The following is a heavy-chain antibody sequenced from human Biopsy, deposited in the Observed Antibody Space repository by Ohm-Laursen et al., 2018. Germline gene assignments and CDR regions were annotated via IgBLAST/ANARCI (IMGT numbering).Heavy chain of an antibody. CDR3: VRLLRPKGELDY. V-gene: IGHV3-21*06. CDR1: GFTFSSYA. Sequence: SLRLSCAASGFTFSSYAMNWVRHAPAEGLGRDSTIGSSGSDVNYSATVKGRFTSSRDNARNSLYLQVDSLRAEDTAVYYCVRLLRPKGELDYWGQGTLVTVSS. D-gene: IGHD6-25*01. CDR2: IGSSGSDV. J-gene: IGHJ4*02.